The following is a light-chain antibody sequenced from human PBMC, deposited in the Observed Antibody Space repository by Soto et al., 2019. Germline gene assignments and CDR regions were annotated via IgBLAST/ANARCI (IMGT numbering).Light chain of an antibody. J-gene: IGKJ2*01. CDR1: QSVSSN. V-gene: IGKV3-15*01. CDR2: GAS. CDR3: QQYNNWPFT. Sequence: EIVMTQSPATLSVSPGERATRSCRASQSVSSNLAWYQQKPGQAPRLLIYGASTRVTGIRARFSGSGSGTEFTLTISSLQSEDFAVYYCQQYNNWPFTFGQGTKLEIK.